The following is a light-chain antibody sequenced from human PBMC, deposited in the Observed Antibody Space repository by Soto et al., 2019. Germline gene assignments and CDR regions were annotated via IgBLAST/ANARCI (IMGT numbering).Light chain of an antibody. V-gene: IGKV1-8*01. CDR2: AAS. J-gene: IGKJ4*01. Sequence: AIRMTQSPSSFSASTGDRVTFTCRASQGISSYLAWYQQKPGKAPNLLIYAASTLQSGVPSRFSGSGSGTDFNLTISCLQSEDFATYYCQQYHSFPLTFGGGTKVEIK. CDR3: QQYHSFPLT. CDR1: QGISSY.